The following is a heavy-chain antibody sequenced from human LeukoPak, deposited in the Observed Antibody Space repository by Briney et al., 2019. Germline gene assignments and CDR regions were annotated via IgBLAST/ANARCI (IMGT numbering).Heavy chain of an antibody. CDR2: INHSGST. J-gene: IGHJ4*02. CDR3: ARHRDIVVVPAAAFDY. Sequence: SETLSLTCTVSGYSISNGYYWGWIRQPPGKGLEWIGEINHSGSTNYNPSLKSRVTISVDTSKNQFSLKLSSVTAADTAVYYCARHRDIVVVPAAAFDYWGQGTLVTVSS. CDR1: GYSISNGYY. D-gene: IGHD2-2*01. V-gene: IGHV4-38-2*02.